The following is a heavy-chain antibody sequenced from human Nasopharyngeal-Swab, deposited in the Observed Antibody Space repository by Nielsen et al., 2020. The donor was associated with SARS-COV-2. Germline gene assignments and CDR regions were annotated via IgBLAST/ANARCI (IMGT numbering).Heavy chain of an antibody. CDR2: IKSKTDGGTT. J-gene: IGHJ4*02. CDR3: TTTQWLDRLFDY. Sequence: IRRPPGKGLECVGRIKSKTDGGTTDYAAPVKGRFTISRDDTKNTLYLQMNSLKTEDTAVYYCTTTQWLDRLFDYWGQGTLVTVSS. D-gene: IGHD6-19*01. V-gene: IGHV3-15*01.